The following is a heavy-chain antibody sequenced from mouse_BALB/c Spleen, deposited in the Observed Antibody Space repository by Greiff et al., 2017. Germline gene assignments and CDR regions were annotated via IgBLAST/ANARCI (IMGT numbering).Heavy chain of an antibody. V-gene: IGHV14-3*02. Sequence: VQLQQSGAELVKPGASVKLSCTASGFNIKDTYMHWVKQRPEQGLEWIGRIDPANGNTKYDPKFQGKATITADTSSNTAYLQLSILTSEDTAVYYCASNDYGSSYYAMDYWGQGTSVTVSS. D-gene: IGHD1-1*01. CDR1: GFNIKDTY. CDR3: ASNDYGSSYYAMDY. CDR2: IDPANGNT. J-gene: IGHJ4*01.